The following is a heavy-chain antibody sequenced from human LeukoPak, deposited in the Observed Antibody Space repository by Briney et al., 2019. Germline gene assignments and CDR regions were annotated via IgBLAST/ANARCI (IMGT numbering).Heavy chain of an antibody. Sequence: PGRSLRLSCAASGFTFSSYGMHWVRQAPGKGLEWVAVIWYDGSNKYYADSVKGRFTISRDNSKNTLYLQMNSLRAEDTAVYYCAKDYYGPSGGIDYWGQGTLVTVSS. CDR3: AKDYYGPSGGIDY. CDR1: GFTFSSYG. CDR2: IWYDGSNK. D-gene: IGHD3-10*01. J-gene: IGHJ4*02. V-gene: IGHV3-33*06.